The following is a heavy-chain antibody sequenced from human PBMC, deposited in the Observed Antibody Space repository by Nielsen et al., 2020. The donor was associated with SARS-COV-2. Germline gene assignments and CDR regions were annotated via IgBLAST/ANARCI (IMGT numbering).Heavy chain of an antibody. CDR3: ARGRRDRSLTTVPPYYFDY. V-gene: IGHV1-2*02. CDR2: INPNSGGT. CDR1: GYTFTGYY. J-gene: IGHJ4*02. Sequence: ASVKVSCKASGYTFTGYYMHWVRQAPGQGLEWMGWINPNSGGTNYAQKLQGRVTMTRDTSISTAYMELSRLRSDDTAVYYCARGRRDRSLTTVPPYYFDYWGQGTLVTVSS. D-gene: IGHD4-17*01.